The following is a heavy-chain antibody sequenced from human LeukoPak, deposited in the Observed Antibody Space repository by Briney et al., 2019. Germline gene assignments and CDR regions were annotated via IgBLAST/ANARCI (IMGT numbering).Heavy chain of an antibody. CDR3: ATQNYYDSSGYTWSRYYYYYMDV. CDR2: INPNSGGT. CDR1: GYTFTGYY. Sequence: ASVKVSCKASGYTFTGYYMHWVRQAPGQGLEWMGWINPNSGGTNYAQKFQGSDTMTRDTSISTAYMELSRLGSDDTAVYYCATQNYYDSSGYTWSRYYYYYMDVWGKGTTVTVSS. D-gene: IGHD3-22*01. V-gene: IGHV1-2*02. J-gene: IGHJ6*03.